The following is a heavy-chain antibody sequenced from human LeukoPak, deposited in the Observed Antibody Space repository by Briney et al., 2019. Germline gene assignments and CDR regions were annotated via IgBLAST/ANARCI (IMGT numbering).Heavy chain of an antibody. CDR3: ARRGGMATIVRGAFDI. CDR2: ISSSSSTI. CDR1: GFTFSSYG. V-gene: IGHV3-48*01. D-gene: IGHD5-24*01. J-gene: IGHJ3*02. Sequence: GGSLRLSCAASGFTFSSYGMHWVRQAPGKGLEWVSYISSSSSTIYYADSVKGRFTISRDNAKNSLYLQMNSLRAEDTAVYYCARRGGMATIVRGAFDIWGQGTMVTVSS.